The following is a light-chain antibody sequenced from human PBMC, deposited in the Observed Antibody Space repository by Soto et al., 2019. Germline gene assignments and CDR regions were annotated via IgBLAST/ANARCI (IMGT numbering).Light chain of an antibody. J-gene: IGKJ1*01. V-gene: IGKV3-15*01. CDR2: GAS. CDR3: QQYNDWPPRIT. CDR1: QSVSSN. Sequence: EIVLTQSPATLSLSPGERSTLSCRASQSVSSNLAWYQQKPGQAPRLLIYGASTRATGIPARFSGSGSGTEFTLTISSLQSEDFAVYYCQQYNDWPPRITFGQGTKVDIK.